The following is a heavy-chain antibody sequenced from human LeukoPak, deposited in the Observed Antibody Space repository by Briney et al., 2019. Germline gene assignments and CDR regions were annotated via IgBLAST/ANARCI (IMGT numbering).Heavy chain of an antibody. V-gene: IGHV4-31*03. CDR1: GGSISSGCYC. Sequence: PSETLSLTCTVSGGSISSGCYCWSWIRQYPGKGLEWIGYIYYTGSTYYNPSLKSRVTISVDTSKNQFSLRVSSVTAADTAVYYCARHGYCNSSRCYNDFDYWGQGTLVTVSS. D-gene: IGHD2-2*02. CDR3: ARHGYCNSSRCYNDFDY. CDR2: IYYTGST. J-gene: IGHJ4*02.